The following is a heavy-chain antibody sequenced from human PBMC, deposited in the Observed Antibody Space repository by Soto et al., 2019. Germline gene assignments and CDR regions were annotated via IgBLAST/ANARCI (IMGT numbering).Heavy chain of an antibody. Sequence: GESLKISCKASGYTFTNYWIGWVRQVPGEGLEWMGFIFPSDSVTRYSPSFQGQVTISVDKSVDTTYLQWGSLKAPDTAMYYCVRGMDRNSAGFWGLGTMVTVSS. CDR2: IFPSDSVT. V-gene: IGHV5-51*01. CDR3: VRGMDRNSAGF. D-gene: IGHD2-2*03. J-gene: IGHJ4*02. CDR1: GYTFTNYW.